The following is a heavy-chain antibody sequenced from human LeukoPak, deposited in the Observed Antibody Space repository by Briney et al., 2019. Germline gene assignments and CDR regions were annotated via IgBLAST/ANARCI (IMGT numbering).Heavy chain of an antibody. D-gene: IGHD3-22*01. Sequence: GGSLRLSCAASGFTFSSYWMSWVRQAPGKGLEWVANIKQDGSEKYYVDSVKGRFTISRDNAKNSLYLQMNSLRAEDTAVYYCARDEDSVSSGYSRGNWFDPWGQGTLVTVSS. CDR2: IKQDGSEK. CDR3: ARDEDSVSSGYSRGNWFDP. V-gene: IGHV3-7*01. J-gene: IGHJ5*02. CDR1: GFTFSSYW.